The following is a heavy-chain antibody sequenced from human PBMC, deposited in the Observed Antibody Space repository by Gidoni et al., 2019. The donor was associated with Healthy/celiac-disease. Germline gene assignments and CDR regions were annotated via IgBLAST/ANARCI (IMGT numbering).Heavy chain of an antibody. Sequence: QVQLVQSGAEVKKPGSSVKVSCKASGGTFSSYAISWVRQAPGQGLEWMGGIIPILGTASSAQKCQGRVTIAADESTSTAYMELSSLGSEDTAVYYCAGGYGSGGSCYSVDYWGQGTLVTVST. CDR2: IIPILGTA. V-gene: IGHV1-69*01. CDR3: AGGYGSGGSCYSVDY. CDR1: GGTFSSYA. D-gene: IGHD2-15*01. J-gene: IGHJ4*02.